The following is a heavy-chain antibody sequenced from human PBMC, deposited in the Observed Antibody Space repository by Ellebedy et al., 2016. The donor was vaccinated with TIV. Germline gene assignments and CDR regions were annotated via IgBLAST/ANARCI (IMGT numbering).Heavy chain of an antibody. CDR2: ISAHNRNT. V-gene: IGHV1-18*01. D-gene: IGHD3-16*01. J-gene: IGHJ4*02. Sequence: ASVKVSXXTSGYSFTNYGISWVRQASGQGLEWLGWISAHNRNTNYAQRLRGRLLLTTDTSSSTAYMELRNLGSDDTAAYYCTRDGLRLGDSSADDYWGQGTLVTVSS. CDR1: GYSFTNYG. CDR3: TRDGLRLGDSSADDY.